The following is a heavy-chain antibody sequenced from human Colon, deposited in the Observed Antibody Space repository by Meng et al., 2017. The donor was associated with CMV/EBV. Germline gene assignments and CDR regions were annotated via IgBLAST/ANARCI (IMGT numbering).Heavy chain of an antibody. Sequence: GGSLRLSCAASRFTFDDYAMHWVRQAPGKGLEWVSGISWNSGSIGYADSVKGRFTISRDNAKNSLYLQMNSLRAEDTALYYCARDGNSGYVYYFDYWGQGTLVTVSS. CDR3: ARDGNSGYVYYFDY. V-gene: IGHV3-9*01. J-gene: IGHJ4*02. D-gene: IGHD5-12*01. CDR2: ISWNSGSI. CDR1: RFTFDDYA.